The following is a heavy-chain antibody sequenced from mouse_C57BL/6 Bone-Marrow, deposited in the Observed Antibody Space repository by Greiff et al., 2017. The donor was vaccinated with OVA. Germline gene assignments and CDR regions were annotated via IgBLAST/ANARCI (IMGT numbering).Heavy chain of an antibody. CDR2: INPNYGTT. Sequence: VQLQQSGPELVKPGASVKISCKASGYSFTDYNMNWVKQSNGKSLEWIGVINPNYGTTSYNQKFKGKATLTADKSSSTAYMELRSLTSEDSAVYFCARSITTVAATDYWGQGTTLTVSS. CDR3: ARSITTVAATDY. D-gene: IGHD1-1*01. V-gene: IGHV1-39*01. CDR1: GYSFTDYN. J-gene: IGHJ2*01.